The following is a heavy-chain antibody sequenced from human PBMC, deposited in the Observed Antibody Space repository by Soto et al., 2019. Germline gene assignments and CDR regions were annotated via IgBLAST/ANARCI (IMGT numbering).Heavy chain of an antibody. Sequence: GGSLRLSCAASGFTFSSYAMSWVRQAPGKGLEWVSAISGSGGSTYYADSVKGRFTISRDNSKNTLYLQMNSLRAEDTAVYYCAKVSRLYDSSGYYARDYWGQGTLVTVSS. V-gene: IGHV3-23*01. D-gene: IGHD3-22*01. J-gene: IGHJ4*02. CDR3: AKVSRLYDSSGYYARDY. CDR2: ISGSGGST. CDR1: GFTFSSYA.